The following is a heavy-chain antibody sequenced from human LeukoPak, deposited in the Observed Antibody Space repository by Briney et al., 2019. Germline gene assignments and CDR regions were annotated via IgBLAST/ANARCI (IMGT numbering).Heavy chain of an antibody. J-gene: IGHJ4*02. V-gene: IGHV1-46*01. D-gene: IGHD5-18*01. Sequence: ASVKVSCTASGYTFTSYYMHWVRQAPGQGLEWMGIINPSGGSTSYAQKFQGRVTMTRDTSTSTVYMELSSLRSEDTAVYYCARDALPATAYDYWGQGTLVTVSS. CDR3: ARDALPATAYDY. CDR1: GYTFTSYY. CDR2: INPSGGST.